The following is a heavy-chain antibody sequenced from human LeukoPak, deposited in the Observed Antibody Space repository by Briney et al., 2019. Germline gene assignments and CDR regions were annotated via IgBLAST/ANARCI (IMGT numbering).Heavy chain of an antibody. CDR2: INPSGGST. CDR1: RYTFTSYY. J-gene: IGHJ3*02. D-gene: IGHD2-2*01. CDR3: ATDTKAPQVVPAASGAFDI. Sequence: ASVKVSCKASRYTFTSYYMHWVRQAPGQGLEWMGIINPSGGSTSYAQKFQGRVTMTRDTSTSTVYMELSSLRSEDTAVYYCATDTKAPQVVPAASGAFDIWGQGTMVTVSS. V-gene: IGHV1-46*01.